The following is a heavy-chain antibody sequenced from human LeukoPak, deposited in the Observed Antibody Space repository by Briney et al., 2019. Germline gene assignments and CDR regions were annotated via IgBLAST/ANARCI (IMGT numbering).Heavy chain of an antibody. CDR1: GGSINNYY. CDR3: ARGRYCSADICSGGDAFDI. D-gene: IGHD2-15*01. J-gene: IGHJ3*02. V-gene: IGHV4-4*07. Sequence: SETLSLTCTVSGGSINNYYWSWIRQPAGKGLEWIGRIYTRGSTNYNPSPKSRVTMSVDTSKNQFSLKLSSVTAADTAVYYCARGRYCSADICSGGDAFDIWGQGTMVSVSS. CDR2: IYTRGST.